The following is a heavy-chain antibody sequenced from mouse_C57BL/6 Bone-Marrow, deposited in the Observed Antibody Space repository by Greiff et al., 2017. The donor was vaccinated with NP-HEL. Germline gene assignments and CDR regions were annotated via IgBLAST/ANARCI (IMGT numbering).Heavy chain of an antibody. D-gene: IGHD1-1*01. V-gene: IGHV14-1*01. CDR3: TTPPHYYGSSSYYFDY. J-gene: IGHJ2*01. CDR2: IDPEDGDT. Sequence: EVQLQQSGAELVRPGASVKLSCTASGFNIKDYYMHWVKQRPEQGLEWIGRIDPEDGDTEYAPKFQGKATMTADTSSNTAYLQLSSLTSEDTAVYYCTTPPHYYGSSSYYFDYWAKAPLSQSPQ. CDR1: GFNIKDYY.